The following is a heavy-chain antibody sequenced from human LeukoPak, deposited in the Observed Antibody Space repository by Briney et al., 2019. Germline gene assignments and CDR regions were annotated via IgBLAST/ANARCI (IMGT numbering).Heavy chain of an antibody. J-gene: IGHJ5*02. V-gene: IGHV3-66*01. CDR1: GFTVSNNY. Sequence: GGSLRLSCAASGFTVSNNYMSWVRQAPGKGLEWVSVIQSGGSTCYADSVKGRFTISRDNSKNTLFFQMNSLRVEDTAVYYCAKGRDGYNYNHWGQGTLVTVSS. D-gene: IGHD5-24*01. CDR3: AKGRDGYNYNH. CDR2: IQSGGST.